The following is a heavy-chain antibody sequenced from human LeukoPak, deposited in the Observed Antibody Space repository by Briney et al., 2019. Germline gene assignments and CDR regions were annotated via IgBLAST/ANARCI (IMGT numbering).Heavy chain of an antibody. V-gene: IGHV3-7*01. D-gene: IGHD3-22*01. CDR2: INQDGSEK. Sequence: GGSLRLSCAASGFTLSSFWMVWVRQAPGKGLEWVANINQDGSEKYYVDPVKGRFTISKDNAKNSLYLQMNSLRAEDTAVYYCASWRGSSDSGGYHYDYWGQGTLVTVSS. J-gene: IGHJ4*02. CDR1: GFTLSSFW. CDR3: ASWRGSSDSGGYHYDY.